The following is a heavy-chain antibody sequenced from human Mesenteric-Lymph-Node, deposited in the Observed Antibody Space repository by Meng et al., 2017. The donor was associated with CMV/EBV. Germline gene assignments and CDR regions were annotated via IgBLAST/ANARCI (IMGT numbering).Heavy chain of an antibody. CDR3: ARDTLTYSYGPGWIDP. D-gene: IGHD3-10*01. V-gene: IGHV4-39*02. CDR2: IFYSGSA. Sequence: LQVQDSGPRLVKPSETLSLKCTVSGGSISSSWHYWGWIRQPPGKGLEWIGSIFYSGSAHYNPALESRVTISIDKSKNEFFLNLGSVTAADTAMYFCARDTLTYSYGPGWIDPWGQGTLVTVSS. CDR1: GGSISSSWHY. J-gene: IGHJ5*02.